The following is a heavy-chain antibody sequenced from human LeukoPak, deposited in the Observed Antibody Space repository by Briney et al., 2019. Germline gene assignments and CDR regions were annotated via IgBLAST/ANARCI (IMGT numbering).Heavy chain of an antibody. Sequence: GGTLRLSCAASGFTFSTYGMSWVRQAPRKGLEWVSGLSGSGGITYYADSVKGRFTISRDKSKNTLYLQMNSLRVEDTAIYYCAKSVVNSGTYIPFDSWGQGTLVTVSS. CDR3: AKSVVNSGTYIPFDS. J-gene: IGHJ4*02. CDR1: GFTFSTYG. CDR2: LSGSGGIT. D-gene: IGHD1-26*01. V-gene: IGHV3-23*01.